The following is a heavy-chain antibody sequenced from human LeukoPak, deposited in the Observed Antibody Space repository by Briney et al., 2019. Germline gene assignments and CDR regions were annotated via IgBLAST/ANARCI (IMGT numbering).Heavy chain of an antibody. CDR1: GGSISSGSYY. J-gene: IGHJ5*02. Sequence: SQTLSLTCTVSGGSISSGSYYWSWIRQPAGKGLEWIGRIYTSGSTNYNPSLKSRVTISVDTSKNQFSLKLSSVTAADTAVYYWAREYYDILTGYFCRNWFVPWGQGTLVTVSS. D-gene: IGHD3-9*01. V-gene: IGHV4-61*02. CDR2: IYTSGST. CDR3: AREYYDILTGYFCRNWFVP.